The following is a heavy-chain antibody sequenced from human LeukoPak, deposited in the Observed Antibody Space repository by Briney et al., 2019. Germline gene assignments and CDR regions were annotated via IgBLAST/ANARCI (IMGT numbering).Heavy chain of an antibody. Sequence: GGSLRLPCAASGFTVSSNYMSWVRQAPGKGLEWVSVIYSGGSTYYADSVKGRFTISRDNSKNTLYLQMNSLRAEDTAVYYCARVPGRNFPIAARPSYYFDYWGQGTLVTVSS. CDR1: GFTVSSNY. D-gene: IGHD6-6*01. CDR3: ARVPGRNFPIAARPSYYFDY. CDR2: IYSGGST. J-gene: IGHJ4*02. V-gene: IGHV3-66*02.